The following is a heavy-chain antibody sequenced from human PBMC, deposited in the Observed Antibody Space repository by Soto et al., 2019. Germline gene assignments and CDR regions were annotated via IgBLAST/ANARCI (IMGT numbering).Heavy chain of an antibody. CDR2: ISGSGGST. V-gene: IGHV3-23*01. J-gene: IGHJ6*02. Sequence: VGSLRLSCAASGFTFSSYAMSWVRQAPGKGLEWVSAISGSGGSTYYADSVKGRFTISRDNSKNTLYLQMNSLRAEDTAVYYCAKANSFGGVIVISGMDVWGQGTTVTVSS. CDR1: GFTFSSYA. CDR3: AKANSFGGVIVISGMDV. D-gene: IGHD3-16*02.